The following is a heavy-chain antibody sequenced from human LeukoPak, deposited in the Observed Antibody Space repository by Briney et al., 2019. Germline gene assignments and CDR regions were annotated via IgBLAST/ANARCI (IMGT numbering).Heavy chain of an antibody. CDR3: ASGTVTTQFDY. Sequence: GVPLRLSCAASRFTFSSYAMHWVRQAPGKGLEWVAVISYDGSNKYYADSVKGRFTISRDNSKNTLYLQMNSLRAEDTAVYYCASGTVTTQFDYWGQGTLVTVSS. J-gene: IGHJ4*02. V-gene: IGHV3-30-3*01. CDR2: ISYDGSNK. D-gene: IGHD4-17*01. CDR1: RFTFSSYA.